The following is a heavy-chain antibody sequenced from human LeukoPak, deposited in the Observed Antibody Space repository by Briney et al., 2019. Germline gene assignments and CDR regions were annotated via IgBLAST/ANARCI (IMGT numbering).Heavy chain of an antibody. J-gene: IGHJ4*02. Sequence: GASVKVSCKASGYTLTRYGISWVRQAPGRGREWMGWISVYSGNTNYAQKLQGRVTLTTDTSTSTAYMELGSLRSDDTAVYYCARDADGVIDYWGQGTLVTVSS. V-gene: IGHV1-18*01. CDR1: GYTLTRYG. D-gene: IGHD3-10*01. CDR3: ARDADGVIDY. CDR2: ISVYSGNT.